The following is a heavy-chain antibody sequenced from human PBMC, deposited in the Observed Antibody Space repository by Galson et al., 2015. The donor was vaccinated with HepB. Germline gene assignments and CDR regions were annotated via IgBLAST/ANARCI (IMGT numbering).Heavy chain of an antibody. CDR1: GFRFSRFA. J-gene: IGHJ4*02. CDR2: VRDNGGT. V-gene: IGHV3-23*01. D-gene: IGHD5-24*01. Sequence: SLRLSCAASGFRFSRFAMSWVRQAPGKGPEWVSGVRDNGGTFYADSVNGRFTISRDNSKNTVYLQMNSLRAEDTAIYYCAKEMAEVGKPFFDYWGQGTLVIVSS. CDR3: AKEMAEVGKPFFDY.